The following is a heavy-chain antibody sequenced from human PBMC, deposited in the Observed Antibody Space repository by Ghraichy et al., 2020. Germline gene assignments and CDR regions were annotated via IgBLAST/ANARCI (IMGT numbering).Heavy chain of an antibody. CDR2: IFRSGGT. CDR3: ARGRLIYYDSSGSYFDY. Sequence: LSLTCTVSGYSISSGYFWGWIRQPPGKGLEWIANIFRSGGTFYNPSLKSRVTISVNTSENQISLQLSSVTAADTAVYFCARGRLIYYDSSGSYFDYWGQGTQVTVSS. J-gene: IGHJ4*02. CDR1: GYSISSGYF. V-gene: IGHV4-38-2*02. D-gene: IGHD3-22*01.